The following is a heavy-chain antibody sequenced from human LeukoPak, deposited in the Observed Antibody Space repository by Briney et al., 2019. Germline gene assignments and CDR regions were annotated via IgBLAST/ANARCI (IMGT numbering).Heavy chain of an antibody. CDR1: GFTFSSYA. D-gene: IGHD3-3*01. V-gene: IGHV3-23*01. CDR2: ISGSGGST. Sequence: GGSLRLSCAASGFTFSSYAMSWVRQAPGKGLEWVSAISGSGGSTYYADSVKGRFTISRDNAKNSLYLQMNSLRAEDTAVYYCASGRSSGKNFDYWGQGTLITVSS. J-gene: IGHJ4*02. CDR3: ASGRSSGKNFDY.